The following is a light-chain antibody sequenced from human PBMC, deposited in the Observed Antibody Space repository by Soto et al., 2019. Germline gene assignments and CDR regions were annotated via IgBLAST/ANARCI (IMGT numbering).Light chain of an antibody. J-gene: IGLJ2*01. CDR2: SNN. Sequence: QSVLTQPPSVYGAPGQRVTISCTGSSSNIGAGHAVPWYQQLPGTAPKLLIHSNNNRPSGVPDRFSGSKSGTSASLAIAGLQADDEADYYCQSYDPTLRTSLFGGGTQLTVL. CDR1: SSNIGAGHA. CDR3: QSYDPTLRTSL. V-gene: IGLV1-40*01.